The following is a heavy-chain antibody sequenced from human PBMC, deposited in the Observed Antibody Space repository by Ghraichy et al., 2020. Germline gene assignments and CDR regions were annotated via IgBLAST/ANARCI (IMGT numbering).Heavy chain of an antibody. V-gene: IGHV1-69*13. CDR1: GGTFSSYA. D-gene: IGHD2-15*01. CDR3: ARDPLGGDCSGGSCGDY. J-gene: IGHJ4*02. CDR2: IIPIFGTA. Sequence: SVKVSCKASGGTFSSYAISWVRQAPGQGLEWMGGIIPIFGTANYAQKFQGRVTITADESTSTAYMELSSLRSEDTAVYYCARDPLGGDCSGGSCGDYWGQGTLVTVSS.